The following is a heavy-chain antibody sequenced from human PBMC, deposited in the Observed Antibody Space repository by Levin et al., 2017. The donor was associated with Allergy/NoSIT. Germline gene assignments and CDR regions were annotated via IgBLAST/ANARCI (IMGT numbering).Heavy chain of an antibody. Sequence: ASVKVSCKASGYTFTGYYMHWVRQAPGQGLEWMGWINPNSGGTNYAQKFQDRVTMTRDTSISTAYMELSRLRSDDTAVYYCASARDYYGSGLGGMDVWGQGTTVTVSS. V-gene: IGHV1-2*02. D-gene: IGHD3-10*01. CDR3: ASARDYYGSGLGGMDV. J-gene: IGHJ6*02. CDR2: INPNSGGT. CDR1: GYTFTGYY.